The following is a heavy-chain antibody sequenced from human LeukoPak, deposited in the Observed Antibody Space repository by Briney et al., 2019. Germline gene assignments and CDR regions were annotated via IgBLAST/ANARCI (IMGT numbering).Heavy chain of an antibody. V-gene: IGHV3-23*01. Sequence: GGSLRLSCAASGFSISNNGISWVRQAPGKGLEWVSAISGSGGSTYYADSVKGRFTISRDNSKNTLYLQMNSLGAEDTAVYYCAKTNPSGYLDYWGQGTLVTVSS. CDR3: AKTNPSGYLDY. D-gene: IGHD3-22*01. CDR1: GFSISNNG. CDR2: ISGSGGST. J-gene: IGHJ4*02.